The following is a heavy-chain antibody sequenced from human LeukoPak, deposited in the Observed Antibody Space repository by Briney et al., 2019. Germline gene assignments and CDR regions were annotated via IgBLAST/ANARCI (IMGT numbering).Heavy chain of an antibody. CDR1: GGSISSYY. D-gene: IGHD2-15*01. J-gene: IGHJ5*02. V-gene: IGHV4-59*01. Sequence: PSETPSLTCTVSGGSISSYYWSWIRQPPGKGLEWIGYIYYSGSTNYNPSLKSRVTISVDTSKNQFSLKLSSVTAADTAVYYCARDLRPYEGGNWFDPWGQGTLVTVSS. CDR3: ARDLRPYEGGNWFDP. CDR2: IYYSGST.